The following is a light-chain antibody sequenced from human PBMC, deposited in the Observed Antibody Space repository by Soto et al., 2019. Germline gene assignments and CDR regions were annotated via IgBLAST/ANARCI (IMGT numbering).Light chain of an antibody. Sequence: QSVLTQPPSVSGAPGQRVTISCTGRSSNIGARYDVHWYQQLPGTAPKLLIYGNSNRPSGVPDRLSGSKSGTSASLAITGLQAEDEADYYCQSYDSSLSGYVFGTGTQLTVL. V-gene: IGLV1-40*01. CDR3: QSYDSSLSGYV. CDR2: GNS. J-gene: IGLJ1*01. CDR1: SSNIGARYD.